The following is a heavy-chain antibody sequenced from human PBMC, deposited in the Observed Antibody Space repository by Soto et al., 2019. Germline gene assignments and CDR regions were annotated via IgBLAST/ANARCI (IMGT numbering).Heavy chain of an antibody. CDR2: IISSTI. D-gene: IGHD3-9*01. CDR3: ARQLTNYDILTGYFQYYFDY. J-gene: IGHJ4*02. Sequence: GGSLRLSCAASGFTFSSYSLNWVRQAPGKELEWVSYIISSTIYYADSVKGRFTISRDNAKNSLYLQMNSLRAEDTAVYYCARQLTNYDILTGYFQYYFDYWGQGTLVTVSS. V-gene: IGHV3-48*01. CDR1: GFTFSSYS.